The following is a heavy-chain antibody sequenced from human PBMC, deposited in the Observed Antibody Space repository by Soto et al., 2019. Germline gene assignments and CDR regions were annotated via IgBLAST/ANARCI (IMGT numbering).Heavy chain of an antibody. D-gene: IGHD3-9*01. J-gene: IGHJ4*02. CDR2: IDPSDSYT. Sequence: GESLKISCKGSGYSFTSYWISWVRQMPGKGLEWMGRIDPSDSYTNYSPSFQGHVTISADKSISTAYLQWSSLKASDTAMYYCARVVVYYDILTGYYNPGPFDYWGQGTLVTVSS. CDR1: GYSFTSYW. V-gene: IGHV5-10-1*01. CDR3: ARVVVYYDILTGYYNPGPFDY.